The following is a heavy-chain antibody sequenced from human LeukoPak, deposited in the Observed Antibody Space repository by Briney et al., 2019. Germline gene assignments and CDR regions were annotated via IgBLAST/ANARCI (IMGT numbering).Heavy chain of an antibody. CDR2: IWYDGSNK. D-gene: IGHD3-10*01. V-gene: IGHV3-33*01. J-gene: IGHJ4*02. Sequence: WVAVIWYDGSNKYYADSVKGRFTISRDNSKNTLYLQMNSLRAEDTAVYYCARDSSYYFDYWGQGTLVTVSS. CDR3: ARDSSYYFDY.